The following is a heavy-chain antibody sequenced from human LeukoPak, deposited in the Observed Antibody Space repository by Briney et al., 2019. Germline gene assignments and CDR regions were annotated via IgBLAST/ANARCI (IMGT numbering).Heavy chain of an antibody. V-gene: IGHV1-18*01. Sequence: ASVKVSCXASGYTFTSYGIRWVRQAPGQGGEGMGWISAYNGNTKYAQKLQGRVTMTTDTSTSTAYMELRSLRSDDTAVYYCSRDRIVVPAAEGGWFDPWGQGTLVTVSS. J-gene: IGHJ5*02. CDR1: GYTFTSYG. D-gene: IGHD2-2*01. CDR2: ISAYNGNT. CDR3: SRDRIVVPAAEGGWFDP.